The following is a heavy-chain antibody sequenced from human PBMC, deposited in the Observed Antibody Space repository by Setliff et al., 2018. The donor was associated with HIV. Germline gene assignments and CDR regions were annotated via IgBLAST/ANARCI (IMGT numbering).Heavy chain of an antibody. D-gene: IGHD6-19*01. Sequence: SETLSLTCTVSGYSISSGYYWGWIRQPPGKGLEWIGSIYHSGSTYYNPSLKSRVTISVDTSKNQSSLKLSSVTAADTAVYYCASQGRSGWLWGGFVSWGQGTLVTVSS. CDR3: ASQGRSGWLWGGFVS. CDR2: IYHSGST. J-gene: IGHJ4*02. V-gene: IGHV4-38-2*02. CDR1: GYSISSGYY.